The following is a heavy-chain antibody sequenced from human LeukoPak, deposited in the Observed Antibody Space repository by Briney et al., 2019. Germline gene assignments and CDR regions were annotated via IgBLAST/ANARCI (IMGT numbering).Heavy chain of an antibody. CDR1: GYIFTGYY. Sequence: ASVKVSCKASGYIFTGYYMHWVRQAPGQGLERVGRINPNSGGTNYAQKFQGRVTMTRDTSISTAYMELSSLMSDDTAVYYCATTYSTVFDYWGQGTLVTVSS. V-gene: IGHV1-2*06. D-gene: IGHD1-1*01. CDR2: INPNSGGT. J-gene: IGHJ4*02. CDR3: ATTYSTVFDY.